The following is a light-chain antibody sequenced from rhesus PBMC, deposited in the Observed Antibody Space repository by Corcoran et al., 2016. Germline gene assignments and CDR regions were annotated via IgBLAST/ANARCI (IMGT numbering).Light chain of an antibody. V-gene: IGKV1-43*02. CDR2: KTS. CDR1: QGITTS. CDR3: LQYNPDPPT. J-gene: IGKJ1*01. Sequence: DIQMTQSPSSLSASVGDRVIITRRASQGITTSFNWYQQKPGKTPKRLIYKTSSLESGVPSRFSGSGSGTAFTLTISSLQPEDFATYYCLQYNPDPPTFGQGTRVEIK.